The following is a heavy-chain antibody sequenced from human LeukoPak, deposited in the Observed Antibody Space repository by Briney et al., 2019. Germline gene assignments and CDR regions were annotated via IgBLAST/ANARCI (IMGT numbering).Heavy chain of an antibody. CDR1: GYTFTNYG. Sequence: GASVKVSCKASGYTFTNYGISWVRQAPGQGLEWMGWISGYNGNANYAQKLQGRVTMTTDTSTSTAYMELWSLRSDDTAVYYCARGVSVPEISSGSYSLEYFQHWGQGTLVTVSS. D-gene: IGHD3-10*01. CDR3: ARGVSVPEISSGSYSLEYFQH. V-gene: IGHV1-18*01. J-gene: IGHJ1*01. CDR2: ISGYNGNA.